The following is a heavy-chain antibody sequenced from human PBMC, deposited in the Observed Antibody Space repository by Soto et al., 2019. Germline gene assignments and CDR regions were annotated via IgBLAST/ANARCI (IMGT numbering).Heavy chain of an antibody. D-gene: IGHD6-13*01. CDR1: GYTFTGYY. V-gene: IGHV1-2*04. J-gene: IGHJ6*02. Sequence: ASVKVSCKASGYTFTGYYMHCVVQAPLQGLEGMGWINPNSGGTNYAQKFQGWVTMTRDTSISTAYMEPSRLRSDDTAVYYCARDLGGDIAAAGAPNYYYYGMDVWGQGTTVTVSS. CDR3: ARDLGGDIAAAGAPNYYYYGMDV. CDR2: INPNSGGT.